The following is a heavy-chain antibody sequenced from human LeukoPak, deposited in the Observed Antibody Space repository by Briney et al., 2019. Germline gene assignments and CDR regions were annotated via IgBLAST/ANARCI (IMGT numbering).Heavy chain of an antibody. V-gene: IGHV4-30-4*01. CDR1: GGPISSGDYY. J-gene: IGHJ4*02. D-gene: IGHD5-18*01. Sequence: SQTLSLTCTVSGGPISSGDYYWSWIRQPPGKGLEWIGYIYYSGSTYYNPSLKSRVTISVDTSKNQFSLKLSSVTAADTAVYYCARVDTAPGFADYWGQGTLVTVSS. CDR2: IYYSGST. CDR3: ARVDTAPGFADY.